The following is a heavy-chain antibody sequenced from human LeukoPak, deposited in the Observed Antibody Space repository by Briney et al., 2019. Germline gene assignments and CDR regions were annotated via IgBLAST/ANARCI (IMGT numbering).Heavy chain of an antibody. CDR2: IYHSGST. CDR3: ARDEDPTYSSGWYD. Sequence: SETLSLTCTVSGYSISSGYYWGWIRQPPGKGLEWIGSIYHSGSTYYNPSLKSRVTMSVDTSKNQFSLKLSSVTAADTAVYYCARDEDPTYSSGWYDWGQGTLVTVSS. CDR1: GYSISSGYY. D-gene: IGHD6-19*01. J-gene: IGHJ4*02. V-gene: IGHV4-38-2*02.